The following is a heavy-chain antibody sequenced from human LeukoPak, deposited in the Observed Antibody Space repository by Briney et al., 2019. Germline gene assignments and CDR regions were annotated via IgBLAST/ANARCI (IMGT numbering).Heavy chain of an antibody. CDR2: IYYNECT. J-gene: IGHJ5*02. Sequence: SETLSLTCTVSRGSVSSSSYYWGWIRQPPGKGLEWIGSIYYNECTYYNPSLKSRVTISVDTSKNQFSLKLSSVTAADTAVYYCARHEYGGSYYGLSWFDPWGPGTLVTVSS. D-gene: IGHD1-26*01. CDR1: RGSVSSSSYY. V-gene: IGHV4-39*01. CDR3: ARHEYGGSYYGLSWFDP.